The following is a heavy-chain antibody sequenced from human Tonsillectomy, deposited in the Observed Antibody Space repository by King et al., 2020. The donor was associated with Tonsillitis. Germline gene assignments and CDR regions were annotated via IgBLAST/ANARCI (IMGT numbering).Heavy chain of an antibody. J-gene: IGHJ3*02. V-gene: IGHV3-21*01. CDR3: ARVWVVRGVGDYDI. Sequence: QLVQSGGGLVKPGGSLRLSCAASGFTFSSYSLRWVRQAPGKGLEWVSSITSSSNYIYYADSMEGRCTISRDNANNSLYLQMNSLRDEDMAMYYCARVWVVRGVGDYDIWGQGTMVTVSS. CDR1: GFTFSSYS. D-gene: IGHD3-10*01. CDR2: ITSSSNYI.